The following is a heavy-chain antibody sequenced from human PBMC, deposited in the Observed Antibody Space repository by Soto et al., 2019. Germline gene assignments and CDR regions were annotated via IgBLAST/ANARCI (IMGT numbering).Heavy chain of an antibody. J-gene: IGHJ4*02. CDR3: ARGLIPAATYFDS. D-gene: IGHD2-2*01. CDR1: GGSISTYY. Sequence: SETLSLTCTVSGGSISTYYWTWIRQSPGKGLEWIGYIYYSGTTNYNPSLKTRVTMSVDTSKHQFSLKLTSVTAADAAVYYRARGLIPAATYFDSWGQGTLVTVSS. V-gene: IGHV4-59*01. CDR2: IYYSGTT.